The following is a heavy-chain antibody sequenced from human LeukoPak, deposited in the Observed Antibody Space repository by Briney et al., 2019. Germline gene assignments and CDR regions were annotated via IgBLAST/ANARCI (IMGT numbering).Heavy chain of an antibody. J-gene: IGHJ4*02. V-gene: IGHV3-48*01. CDR1: GFTFSSYS. D-gene: IGHD3-10*01. Sequence: RGSLRLSCAASGFTFSSYSMNWVRQAPGKGLEWVSYISSSSSTIYYADSVKGRFTISRDNAKNSLYLQMNSLRAEDTAVYYCARSYGSGAHLFDYWGQGTLVTVSS. CDR3: ARSYGSGAHLFDY. CDR2: ISSSSSTI.